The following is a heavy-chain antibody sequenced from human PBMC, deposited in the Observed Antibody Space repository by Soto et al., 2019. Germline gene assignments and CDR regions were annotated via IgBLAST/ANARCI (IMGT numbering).Heavy chain of an antibody. Sequence: ASVKVSCKASGYTFTGYYMHWVRQAPGQGLEWMGWINPNSGGTNYAQKFQGRVTMTRDTSISTAYMELSRLRSDDTAVYYCAREPPGYQQDAFDIWGQGTMVTVSS. CDR1: GYTFTGYY. CDR3: AREPPGYQQDAFDI. V-gene: IGHV1-2*02. CDR2: INPNSGGT. J-gene: IGHJ3*02. D-gene: IGHD5-18*01.